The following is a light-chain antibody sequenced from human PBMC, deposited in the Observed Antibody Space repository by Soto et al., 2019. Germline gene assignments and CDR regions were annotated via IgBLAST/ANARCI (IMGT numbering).Light chain of an antibody. Sequence: EIVLTQSPGTLSLSPGERATLSCRASQTVSNRYLAWYQQKPGQAPRLLIYGASSRALGVPDRFSGSGSGTDFTLTISRLEPEDFAVYYCQQYGSSPPVTFGPGTKVDIK. CDR3: QQYGSSPPVT. CDR2: GAS. J-gene: IGKJ3*01. V-gene: IGKV3-20*01. CDR1: QTVSNRY.